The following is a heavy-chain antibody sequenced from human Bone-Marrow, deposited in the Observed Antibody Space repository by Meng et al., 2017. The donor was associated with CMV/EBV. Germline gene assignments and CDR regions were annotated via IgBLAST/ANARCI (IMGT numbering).Heavy chain of an antibody. J-gene: IGHJ6*02. CDR3: ARDVGYCSSTSCHGFYYGMDV. D-gene: IGHD2-2*01. CDR1: GYTFTSYG. CDR2: ISTYNGNT. V-gene: IGHV1-18*01. Sequence: ASVKVSCKASGYTFTSYGINWVRQAPGQGLEWMGWISTYNGNTNYAQNLQGRVTMTTDTSTRIAYMELRSLRSDDTAVYYCARDVGYCSSTSCHGFYYGMDVWGQGTTVTVSS.